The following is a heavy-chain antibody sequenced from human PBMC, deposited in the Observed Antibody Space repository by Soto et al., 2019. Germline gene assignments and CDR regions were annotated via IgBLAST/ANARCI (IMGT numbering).Heavy chain of an antibody. CDR3: AKDRAPYYYDSSGYYPGTEYFQH. Sequence: VQLVESGGGVVQPGRSLRLSCAASGFTFSSYAMSWVRQAPGKGLEWVSAISGSGGSTYYADSVKGRFTISRDNSKNTLYLQMNSLRAEDTAVYYCAKDRAPYYYDSSGYYPGTEYFQHWGQGTLVTVSS. CDR1: GFTFSSYA. CDR2: ISGSGGST. J-gene: IGHJ1*01. V-gene: IGHV3-23*04. D-gene: IGHD3-22*01.